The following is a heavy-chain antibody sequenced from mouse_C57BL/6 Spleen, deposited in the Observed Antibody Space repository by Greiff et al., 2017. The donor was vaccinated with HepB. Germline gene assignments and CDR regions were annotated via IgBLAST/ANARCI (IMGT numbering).Heavy chain of an antibody. CDR2: INPYNGGT. J-gene: IGHJ2*01. Sequence: VQLQQSGPVLVKPGASVKMSCKASGYTFTDYYLNWVKQSHGKSLEWIGVINPYNGGTSYHQKFKGKATLTVDKSYSTAYMELNSLTSEDSAEYYCARRENDSSYEIDFWGQGTTLTVSS. V-gene: IGHV1-19*01. CDR3: ARRENDSSYEIDF. D-gene: IGHD1-1*01. CDR1: GYTFTDYY.